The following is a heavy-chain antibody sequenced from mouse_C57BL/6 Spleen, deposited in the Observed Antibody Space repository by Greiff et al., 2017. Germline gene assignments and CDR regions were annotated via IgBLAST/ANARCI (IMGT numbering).Heavy chain of an antibody. CDR3: ARRGQLGRYAMDY. V-gene: IGHV1-69*01. CDR2: IDPSDSYT. Sequence: QVQLKQPGAELVMPGASVKLSCKASGYTFTSYWMHWVKQRPGQGLEWIGEIDPSDSYTNYNQKFKGKSTLTVDKSSSTAYMQLSSLTSEDSAVYYCARRGQLGRYAMDYWGQGTSVTVSS. J-gene: IGHJ4*01. D-gene: IGHD4-1*02. CDR1: GYTFTSYW.